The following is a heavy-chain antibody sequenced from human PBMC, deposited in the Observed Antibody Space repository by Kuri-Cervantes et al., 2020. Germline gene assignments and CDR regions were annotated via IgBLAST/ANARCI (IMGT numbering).Heavy chain of an antibody. Sequence: ASVKVSCKASGGTFSSYAISWVRQAPGQRLEWMGWINAGNGNTKYSQKFQGRVTITRDTSASTAYMELSSLRSEDTAVYYCARDRLYYYDSSGRGTRYFDIWGQGTMVTVSS. CDR3: ARDRLYYYDSSGRGTRYFDI. CDR2: INAGNGNT. V-gene: IGHV1-3*01. D-gene: IGHD3-22*01. J-gene: IGHJ3*02. CDR1: GGTFSSYA.